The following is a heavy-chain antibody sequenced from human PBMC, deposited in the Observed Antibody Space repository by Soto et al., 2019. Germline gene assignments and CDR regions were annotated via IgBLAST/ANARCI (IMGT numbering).Heavy chain of an antibody. D-gene: IGHD1-26*01. J-gene: IGHJ6*02. CDR1: GFTFSSYA. Sequence: GGSLRLSCAASGFTFSSYAMHWVRQAPGKGLEWVAVISYDGSNKYYADSVKGRFTISRDNSKNTLYLQMNSLRAEDTAVYYCARFGWGELLSHYGMDVWGQGTTVTVSS. V-gene: IGHV3-30-3*01. CDR3: ARFGWGELLSHYGMDV. CDR2: ISYDGSNK.